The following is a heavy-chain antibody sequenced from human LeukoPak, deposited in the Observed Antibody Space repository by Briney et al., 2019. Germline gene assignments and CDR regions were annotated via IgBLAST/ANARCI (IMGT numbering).Heavy chain of an antibody. D-gene: IGHD2-15*01. V-gene: IGHV1-3*03. CDR3: ARNSHCSGGSCFLYFDY. J-gene: IGHJ4*02. Sequence: GASVKVSCKASGYTFTSYAMHWVRQAPRQRLEWMGWINAGNGNTKYSQEFQGRVTITRDTSASTAYMELSSLRSEDMAVYYCARNSHCSGGSCFLYFDYWGQGTLVTVSS. CDR1: GYTFTSYA. CDR2: INAGNGNT.